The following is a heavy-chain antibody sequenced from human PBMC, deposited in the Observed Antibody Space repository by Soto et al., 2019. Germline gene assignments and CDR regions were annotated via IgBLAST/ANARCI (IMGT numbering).Heavy chain of an antibody. D-gene: IGHD3-16*01. CDR2: INTDNGKT. J-gene: IGHJ6*02. V-gene: IGHV1-18*01. Sequence: QVQLVQSGAEVKKPGASVKVSCTASGYTFTSYGITWVRQAPGQGLEWMGGINTDNGKTYYAQKLQGRVSMTSDTSTTAAYMELRSLKSDDTAVYYCARGITFGGVLNGMDVWGQGTTVTVSS. CDR3: ARGITFGGVLNGMDV. CDR1: GYTFTSYG.